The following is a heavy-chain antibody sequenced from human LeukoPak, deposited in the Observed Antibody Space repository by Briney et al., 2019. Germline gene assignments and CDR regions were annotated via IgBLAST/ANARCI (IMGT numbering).Heavy chain of an antibody. V-gene: IGHV4-34*01. CDR1: GGSFSGYY. CDR3: ARALPRGSYYYYYYMDV. D-gene: IGHD1-26*01. J-gene: IGHJ6*03. Sequence: SETLSLTCVVYGGSFSGYYWSWIRQPPGKGLEWIGEINHSGSTNYNPSLKSRVTISVDTPKNQFSLKVSSVTAADTAVYYCARALPRGSYYYYYYMDVWGKGTTVTVSS. CDR2: INHSGST.